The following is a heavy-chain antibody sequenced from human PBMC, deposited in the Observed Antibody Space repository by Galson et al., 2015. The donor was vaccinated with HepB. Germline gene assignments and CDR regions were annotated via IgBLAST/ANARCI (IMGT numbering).Heavy chain of an antibody. CDR1: GFTVSSNY. J-gene: IGHJ3*02. CDR2: IYSGGST. CDR3: ARGRWLRSDAFDI. D-gene: IGHD5-12*01. V-gene: IGHV3-53*04. Sequence: SLRLSCAASGFTVSSNYMSWVRQAPGKGLEWVSVIYSGGSTYYADSVKGRFTISRHNSKNTLYLQMNSLRAEDTAVYCCARGRWLRSDAFDIWGQGTMVTVSS.